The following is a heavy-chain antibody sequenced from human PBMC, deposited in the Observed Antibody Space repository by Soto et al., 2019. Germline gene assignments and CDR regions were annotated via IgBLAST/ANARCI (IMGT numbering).Heavy chain of an antibody. Sequence: QVQLVQSGAEGKKPGASVKVSCKASGYTFTSYYMHWVRQAPGQGLEWMGIINPSGGSTSYAQKFQGRVTKTRDTSTSTVYMELSSLRSEDTAVYYCARVQAPATAIRYYYYGMDVWGQGTTVTVSS. CDR1: GYTFTSYY. J-gene: IGHJ6*02. CDR3: ARVQAPATAIRYYYYGMDV. V-gene: IGHV1-46*03. D-gene: IGHD2-21*02. CDR2: INPSGGST.